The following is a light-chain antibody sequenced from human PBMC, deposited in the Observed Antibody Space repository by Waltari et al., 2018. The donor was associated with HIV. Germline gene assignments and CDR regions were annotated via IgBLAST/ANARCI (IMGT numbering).Light chain of an antibody. J-gene: IGLJ3*02. CDR1: RLGNKY. Sequence: SFELTQPPSVSVSPGQTARIPCSGDRLGNKYATWDQQEGDESPGLVIYQGNKRPSGTHQRFSGSNYGNTATLTSCGSQAMDEADYYCQAWDSGNVVFGGGTKLTVL. CDR2: QGN. CDR3: QAWDSGNVV. V-gene: IGLV3-1*01.